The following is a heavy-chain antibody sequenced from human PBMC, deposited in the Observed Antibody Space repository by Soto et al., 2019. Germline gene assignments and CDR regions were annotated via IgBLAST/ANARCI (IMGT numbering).Heavy chain of an antibody. D-gene: IGHD3-10*01. CDR3: ARILYYGSGSY. CDR2: INHSGST. V-gene: IGHV4-34*01. Sequence: KASETLSLTCAVYGGSFSGYYWSWIRQPPGKGLEWIGEINHSGSTNYNPSLKSRVTISVDTSKNQFSLKLSSVTAADTAVYYCARILYYGSGSYWSQGTLVTVSS. CDR1: GGSFSGYY. J-gene: IGHJ4*02.